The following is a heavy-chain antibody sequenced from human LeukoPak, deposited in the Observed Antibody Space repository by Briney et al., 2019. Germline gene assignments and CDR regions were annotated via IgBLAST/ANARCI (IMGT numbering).Heavy chain of an antibody. CDR1: GFTFSSYG. V-gene: IGHV3-30*02. Sequence: GGSLRLSCAASGFTFSSYGMHWVRQAPGKGLEWGAFIRYDGSNKYYADSVKGRFTISRDNSKNTLYLQMNSLRAEDTAVYYCANGPFYCSSTSCLYYFDYWGQGTLVTVSS. D-gene: IGHD2-2*01. CDR2: IRYDGSNK. J-gene: IGHJ4*02. CDR3: ANGPFYCSSTSCLYYFDY.